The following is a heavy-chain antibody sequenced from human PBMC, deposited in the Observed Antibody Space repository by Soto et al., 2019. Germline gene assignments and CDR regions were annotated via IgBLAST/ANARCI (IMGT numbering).Heavy chain of an antibody. CDR2: IGITGDT. CDR3: ARADCSSSSCSKVNAFDI. Sequence: GGSLRLSCAASGFTFSSYDMHWVRQAPGKGLEWVSGIGITGDTYYPGSVKGRFTSSRENAKNSLYLQMNSLRVADTAVYYCARADCSSSSCSKVNAFDIWGQGTMVTVSS. D-gene: IGHD2-2*01. J-gene: IGHJ3*02. CDR1: GFTFSSYD. V-gene: IGHV3-13*01.